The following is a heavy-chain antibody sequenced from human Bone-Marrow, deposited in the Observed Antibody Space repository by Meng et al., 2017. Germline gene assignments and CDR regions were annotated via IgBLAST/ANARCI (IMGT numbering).Heavy chain of an antibody. V-gene: IGHV3-53*04. CDR3: ARDHHGGGPWFGERDAFDI. Sequence: GESLKISCAASGFTVSTNEMSWVRQAPGKGLEWVSVIYSGGSTYYADSVKGRFTISRHNSKNTLYLQMNSLRAEDTAVYYCARDHHGGGPWFGERDAFDIWGQGTMVTVSS. CDR1: GFTVSTNE. D-gene: IGHD3-10*01. J-gene: IGHJ3*02. CDR2: IYSGGST.